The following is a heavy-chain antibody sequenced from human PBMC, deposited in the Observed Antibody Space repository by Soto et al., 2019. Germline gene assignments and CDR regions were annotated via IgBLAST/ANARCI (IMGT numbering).Heavy chain of an antibody. CDR3: ARPGREPYDSSDYYSYFDY. CDR2: IYPDDSDT. D-gene: IGHD3-22*01. V-gene: IGHV5-51*01. Sequence: PGESLKISCKGSGYTFTNYWIGWVRQMPGKGLEWMGIIYPDDSDTRYSPSFQGQVTISADKSIGTAYLQWSSLKASDTAMYYCARPGREPYDSSDYYSYFDYWGQGTPVTVSS. CDR1: GYTFTNYW. J-gene: IGHJ4*02.